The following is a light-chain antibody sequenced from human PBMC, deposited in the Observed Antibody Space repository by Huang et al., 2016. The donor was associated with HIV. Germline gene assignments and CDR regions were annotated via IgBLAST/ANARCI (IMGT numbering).Light chain of an antibody. CDR1: QTVLYSLNKKNY. Sequence: DIVMTQSPDSLAVSPGERATINCKSSQTVLYSLNKKNYLAWFQHKPGRPPKLLISWATTRESGVPDRFSGSGSGTDFTLTINNLQAEDVAVYFCLQYYSVPQTFGHGTKVEIK. J-gene: IGKJ1*01. CDR2: WAT. CDR3: LQYYSVPQT. V-gene: IGKV4-1*01.